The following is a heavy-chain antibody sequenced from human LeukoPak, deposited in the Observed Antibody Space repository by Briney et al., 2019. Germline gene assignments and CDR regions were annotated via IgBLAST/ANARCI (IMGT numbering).Heavy chain of an antibody. CDR2: IYSGGST. D-gene: IGHD1-26*01. CDR1: GFTVSSNY. V-gene: IGHV3-53*01. CDR3: ARGVGSGSRLRAGDC. J-gene: IGHJ4*02. Sequence: PGGSLRLSCAASGFTVSSNYMSWVRQAPGKGLEWVSVIYSGGSTYYADSVKGRFTISRDNSKNTLYLQMNSLRAEDTAVYYCARGVGSGSRLRAGDCWGRGTLVTVSS.